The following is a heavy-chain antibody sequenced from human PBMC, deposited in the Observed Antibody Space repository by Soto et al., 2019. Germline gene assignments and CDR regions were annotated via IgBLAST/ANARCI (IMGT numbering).Heavy chain of an antibody. CDR1: GYTFTGYA. V-gene: IGHV1-3*05. CDR3: ARSAVSPFGGLIGPFDY. CDR2: INAGNGNT. D-gene: IGHD3-16*02. J-gene: IGHJ4*02. Sequence: QGQLVQSGAEEKKPGVSVKVSRKASGYTFTGYAMHWVRQAPGQRLEWMGWINAGNGNTKYSQKFQGRVTITRDTSASTAYMELSSLRSEDTAVYYCARSAVSPFGGLIGPFDYWGQGNLVTVSS.